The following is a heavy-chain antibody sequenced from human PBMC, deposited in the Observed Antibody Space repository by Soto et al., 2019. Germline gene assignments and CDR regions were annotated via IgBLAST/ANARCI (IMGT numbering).Heavy chain of an antibody. J-gene: IGHJ4*02. CDR2: IYPCDSDT. Sequence: GESLKISCKGSGFSFTNHWIGWVRQMPGKGLEWMGIIYPCDSDTRYSPSFKGQVTISADKSISTAYLQWSSLKASDTAMYYCARQLGFCSSTSCHSLFDYWGQGTLVTVSS. CDR3: ARQLGFCSSTSCHSLFDY. CDR1: GFSFTNHW. D-gene: IGHD2-2*01. V-gene: IGHV5-51*01.